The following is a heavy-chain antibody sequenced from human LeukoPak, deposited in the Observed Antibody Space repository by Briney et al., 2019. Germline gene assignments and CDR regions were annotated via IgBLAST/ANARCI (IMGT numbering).Heavy chain of an antibody. V-gene: IGHV4-34*01. CDR2: INHSGSP. D-gene: IGHD3-22*01. J-gene: IGHJ5*02. Sequence: SETLSLTCAVDGGSFSGYYWSWIRPPPGKGLEWIGEINHSGSPNYNPSLKSRVTISVDTSTSKFSLKLSSVTAADTAVYYCARGQMGRPYYYDSSGYYGPLWFDPWGQGTLVTVSS. CDR3: ARGQMGRPYYYDSSGYYGPLWFDP. CDR1: GGSFSGYY.